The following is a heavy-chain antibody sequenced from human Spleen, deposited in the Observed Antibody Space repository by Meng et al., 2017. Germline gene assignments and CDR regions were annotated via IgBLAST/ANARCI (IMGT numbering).Heavy chain of an antibody. CDR1: GFTFTSYW. Sequence: GESLKISCAASGFTFTSYWMHWVRQAPGKGLEWVGRIKSNSDGGTTDYAAPVKGRFTISRDDSKNTLYLQMNSLITEDTAVYFCATGAAAADHWGQGTLVTVSS. CDR2: IKSNSDGGTT. J-gene: IGHJ4*02. D-gene: IGHD6-13*01. CDR3: ATGAAAADH. V-gene: IGHV3-15*01.